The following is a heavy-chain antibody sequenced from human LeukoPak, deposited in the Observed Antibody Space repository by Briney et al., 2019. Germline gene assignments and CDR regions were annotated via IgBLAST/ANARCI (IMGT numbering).Heavy chain of an antibody. V-gene: IGHV3-23*01. D-gene: IGHD6-19*01. J-gene: IGHJ4*02. CDR3: AKSIPGYSSGWYGDY. Sequence: GGSLRLSCAASGFTFSSYAMSWVRQTPGKGLEWVSGISGSGGSTYYADSVKGRFTISRDNSKNTLYLQMNSLRAEDTAVYYCAKSIPGYSSGWYGDYWGQGTLVTVSS. CDR2: ISGSGGST. CDR1: GFTFSSYA.